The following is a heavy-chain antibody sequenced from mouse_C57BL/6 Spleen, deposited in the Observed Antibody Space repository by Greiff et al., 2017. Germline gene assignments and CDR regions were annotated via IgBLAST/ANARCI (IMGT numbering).Heavy chain of an antibody. CDR1: GYTFTSYW. Sequence: QVQLQQPGAELVKPGASVKMSCKASGYTFTSYWINWVKQRPGQGLEWIGDIYPGSGSTNYNEKFKSKATLTVDASSSTAYMQLSSLTSEDSAVYYCARADSSGYWFAYWGQGTLVTVSA. D-gene: IGHD3-2*02. CDR2: IYPGSGST. J-gene: IGHJ3*01. CDR3: ARADSSGYWFAY. V-gene: IGHV1-55*01.